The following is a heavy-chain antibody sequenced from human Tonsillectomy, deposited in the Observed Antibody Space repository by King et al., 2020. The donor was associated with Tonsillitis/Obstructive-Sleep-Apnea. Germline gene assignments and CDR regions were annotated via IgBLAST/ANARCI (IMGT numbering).Heavy chain of an antibody. CDR2: IYYSGDT. D-gene: IGHD2-2*01. Sequence: LQLQESGPGLVKPSQTLSLTCTVSGGSISSGGHYWSWIRQHPGKGLEWIGYIYYSGDTYYNPSLKSRITISVDTSKNQFSLTLRSVTAADTAVYYCARDTGYCFSPTCSDAFDIWGQGTMVTVSS. V-gene: IGHV4-31*03. CDR3: ARDTGYCFSPTCSDAFDI. J-gene: IGHJ3*02. CDR1: GGSISSGGHY.